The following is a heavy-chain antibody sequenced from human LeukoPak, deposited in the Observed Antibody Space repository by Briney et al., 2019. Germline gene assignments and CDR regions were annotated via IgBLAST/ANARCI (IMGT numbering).Heavy chain of an antibody. V-gene: IGHV4-61*01. CDR3: ARLTRRSGNYFDY. Sequence: SETLSLTCTVSGGSVSSGSYYWSWIRQPPGKGLEWIGYIYYSGSTNYNPSLQSRVTISVDTSKSQFSLRLSSVTAADTAVHYCARLTRRSGNYFDYWGQGTLVTVSS. J-gene: IGHJ4*02. D-gene: IGHD1-1*01. CDR1: GGSVSSGSYY. CDR2: IYYSGST.